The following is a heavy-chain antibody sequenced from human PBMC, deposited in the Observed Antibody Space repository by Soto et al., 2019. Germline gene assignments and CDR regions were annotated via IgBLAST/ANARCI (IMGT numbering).Heavy chain of an antibody. Sequence: QVQLQESGPGLVKPSETLSLTCTASGGSISSHYLHWMRQPPGKGLAWIGYVYYRGTTNYNPSLKSRVAISVDPSKSQFSLNLTSVTAADTGIYFCARGESLTMIVDWGQGTPVTVSS. CDR2: VYYRGTT. D-gene: IGHD3-22*01. J-gene: IGHJ4*02. V-gene: IGHV4-59*11. CDR3: ARGESLTMIVD. CDR1: GGSISSHY.